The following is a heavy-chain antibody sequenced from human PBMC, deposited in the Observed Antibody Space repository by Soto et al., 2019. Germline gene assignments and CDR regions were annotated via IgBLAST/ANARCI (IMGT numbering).Heavy chain of an antibody. J-gene: IGHJ5*02. CDR1: GGSISSSNYY. Sequence: PSETLSLTCTVSGGSISSSNYYWSWIRQPPGKGLEWIGCIFYSGSTNYSPSLRSRVTISVDTSKNQFSLELSSVTAADTAVYYCARDGKVSGSATHWFDPWGQGTLVTVSS. D-gene: IGHD1-26*01. CDR2: IFYSGST. V-gene: IGHV4-61*01. CDR3: ARDGKVSGSATHWFDP.